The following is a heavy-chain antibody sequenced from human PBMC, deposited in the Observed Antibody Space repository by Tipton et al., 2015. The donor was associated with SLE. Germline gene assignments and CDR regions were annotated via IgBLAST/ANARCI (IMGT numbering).Heavy chain of an antibody. Sequence: TLSLTCAVSGYSISSGYYWGWFRQSPGQGREWIGRFYRSGSTYDNPSLKSRVTISVDTSKNQFSLKLSSVTAADTAVYYCARLRLSAFDIWGQGTMVTVSS. J-gene: IGHJ3*02. V-gene: IGHV4-38-2*01. CDR2: FYRSGST. D-gene: IGHD2/OR15-2a*01. CDR1: GYSISSGYY. CDR3: ARLRLSAFDI.